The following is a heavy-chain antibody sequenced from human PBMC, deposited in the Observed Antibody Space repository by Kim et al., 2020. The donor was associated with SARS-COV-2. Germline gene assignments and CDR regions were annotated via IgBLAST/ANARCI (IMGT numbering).Heavy chain of an antibody. D-gene: IGHD6-13*01. CDR2: ISSSSSYI. CDR3: ARGQRGSESSSWHQRWYFDL. J-gene: IGHJ2*01. V-gene: IGHV3-21*01. Sequence: GGSLRLSCAASGFTFSSYSMNWVRQAPGKGLEWVSSISSSSSYIYYADSVKGRFTISRDNAKNSLYLQMNSLRAEDTAVYYCARGQRGSESSSWHQRWYFDLWGRGTLVTVSS. CDR1: GFTFSSYS.